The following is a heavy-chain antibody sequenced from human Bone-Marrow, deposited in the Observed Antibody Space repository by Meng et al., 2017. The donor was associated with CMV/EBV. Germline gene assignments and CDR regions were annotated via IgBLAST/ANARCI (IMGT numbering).Heavy chain of an antibody. J-gene: IGHJ5*02. CDR1: GFTFSSYG. CDR2: ISSSSSYI. CDR3: ATMVVTGT. V-gene: IGHV3-21*01. D-gene: IGHD4-23*01. Sequence: GESLKISCAASGFTFSSYGMHWVRQAPGKGLEWVSSISSSSSYIYYADSVKGRFTISRDNAKNSLYLQMNSLRAEDTAVYYCATMVVTGTWGQGTLVTVSS.